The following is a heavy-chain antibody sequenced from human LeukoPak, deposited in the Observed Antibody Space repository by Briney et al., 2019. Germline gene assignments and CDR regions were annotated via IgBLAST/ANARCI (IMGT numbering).Heavy chain of an antibody. V-gene: IGHV3-48*01. CDR3: AKDPEKGLAVARLEH. J-gene: IGHJ5*02. Sequence: GGTLRLSCAASGFTFSSYGMSWVRQAPGKGLEWVSFISSSSTTIYYADSVKGRFTIFRDKSKTTLFLQMDSLRAEDTAVYYCAKDPEKGLAVARLEHWGQGTLVTVSS. CDR1: GFTFSSYG. CDR2: ISSSSTTI. D-gene: IGHD6-19*01.